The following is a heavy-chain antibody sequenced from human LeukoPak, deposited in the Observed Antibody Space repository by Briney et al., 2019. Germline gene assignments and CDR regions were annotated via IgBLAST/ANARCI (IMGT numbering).Heavy chain of an antibody. CDR1: GFTVSSNY. CDR2: IYTGGTT. Sequence: GGSLRLSCAASGFTVSSNYMSWVCQAPGKGLEWVSVIYTGGTTYYADSVKGRFTISRDTSKNTLYLQMNSLRAEDTAVYYCLYSSGWYYYFDYWGQGTLVTVSS. J-gene: IGHJ4*02. D-gene: IGHD6-19*01. V-gene: IGHV3-53*01. CDR3: LYSSGWYYYFDY.